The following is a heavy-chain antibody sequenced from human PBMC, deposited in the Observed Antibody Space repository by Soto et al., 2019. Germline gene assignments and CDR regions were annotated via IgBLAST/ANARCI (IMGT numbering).Heavy chain of an antibody. CDR2: IYTSGTT. D-gene: IGHD3-9*01. V-gene: IGHV4-4*07. Sequence: LSLTCTVSGRSMSGYYWSWIRQPAGERLEWIGRIYTSGTTDFNPSLKGRVTMSVDTSKNQFSLKLTSVTAADTALYYCAREDYYDTGYYVVWGQGTKVTVSS. CDR3: AREDYYDTGYYVV. CDR1: GRSMSGYY. J-gene: IGHJ4*02.